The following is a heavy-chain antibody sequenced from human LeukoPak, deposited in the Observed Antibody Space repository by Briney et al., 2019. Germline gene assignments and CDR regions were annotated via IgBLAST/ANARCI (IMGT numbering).Heavy chain of an antibody. J-gene: IGHJ3*02. V-gene: IGHV4-34*01. D-gene: IGHD3-16*02. CDR2: INHSGST. CDR1: GGSFSGYY. Sequence: SETLSLTCAVYGGSFSGYYWSWIRQPPGKGLEWIGEINHSGSTNYNPSLKSRVTISVDTSKNQFSLKLSSVTAADTAVYYCVRGGSYRYGRYGIWGQGTMVTVSS. CDR3: VRGGSYRYGRYGI.